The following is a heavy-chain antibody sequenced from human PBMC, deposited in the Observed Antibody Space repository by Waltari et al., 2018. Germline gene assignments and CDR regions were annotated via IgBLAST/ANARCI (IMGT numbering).Heavy chain of an antibody. D-gene: IGHD6-13*01. V-gene: IGHV4-34*01. Sequence: QVQLQQWGAGLLKPSETLSLTCAVYGGSFSGYYWSWIRQPPGKALEWIGEINHRGSTNYNPSLKSRVTISVDTSKNQFSLKLSSVTAADTAGYYCAGRTRPGYSSSWYADYYYYGMDVWGQGTTVTVSS. CDR3: AGRTRPGYSSSWYADYYYYGMDV. J-gene: IGHJ6*02. CDR1: GGSFSGYY. CDR2: INHRGST.